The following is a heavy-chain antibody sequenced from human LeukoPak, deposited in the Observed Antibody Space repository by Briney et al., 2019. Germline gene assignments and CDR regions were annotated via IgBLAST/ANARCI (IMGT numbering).Heavy chain of an antibody. Sequence: SETLSLTCTVSGGSISSYYWSWIRQPPGKGLEWIGYIYYSGSTNYNPSLKSRVTISVDTSKNQFSLKLSSVTAADTAVYYCAIGSYYLFDYWGQGTLVTVSS. CDR2: IYYSGST. J-gene: IGHJ4*02. V-gene: IGHV4-59*01. D-gene: IGHD1-26*01. CDR1: GGSISSYY. CDR3: AIGSYYLFDY.